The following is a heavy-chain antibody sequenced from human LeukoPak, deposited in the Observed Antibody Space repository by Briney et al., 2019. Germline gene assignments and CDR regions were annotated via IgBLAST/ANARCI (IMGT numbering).Heavy chain of an antibody. CDR1: GYTFTSYY. V-gene: IGHV1-46*01. J-gene: IGHJ6*03. Sequence: ASVKVSCKASGYTFTSYYMHWVRQAPGQGLEWMGIINPSGGSTSYAQKSQGRVTMTRDTSTSTVYMELSSLRSEDTAVYYCARDGGAVAGTYYYYYMDVWGKGTTVTISS. CDR3: ARDGGAVAGTYYYYYMDV. D-gene: IGHD6-19*01. CDR2: INPSGGST.